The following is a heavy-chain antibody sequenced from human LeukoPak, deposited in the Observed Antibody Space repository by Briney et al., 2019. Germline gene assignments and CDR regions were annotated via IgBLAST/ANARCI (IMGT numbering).Heavy chain of an antibody. J-gene: IGHJ6*03. CDR2: IDPSGGST. V-gene: IGHV1-46*01. CDR3: ARDYAATPYYYYMDV. D-gene: IGHD3-16*01. CDR1: GYTFTGYY. Sequence: ASVKVSCKASGYTFTGYYMHWVRQAPGQGLGWMGIIDPSGGSTSYAQKFQGRVTMTRDTTTSTVYMELSSLRSEDTAVYYCARDYAATPYYYYMDVWGKGTTVTISS.